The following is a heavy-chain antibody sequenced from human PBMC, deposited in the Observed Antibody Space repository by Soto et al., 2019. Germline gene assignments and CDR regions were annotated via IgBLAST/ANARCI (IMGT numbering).Heavy chain of an antibody. J-gene: IGHJ6*02. CDR2: INPKSGGT. Sequence: QVQLVQSGAEVKKPGASVKVSCKASGNSFTDYHIHWVRQAPGQGLEWLGRINPKSGGTSTAQKFQGWVTMTTDTSISTASMELTRLTSDDTAIYYCARGDSTDCSNGVCSFFYNHDMDVWGQGTTVTVSS. CDR1: GNSFTDYH. V-gene: IGHV1-2*04. CDR3: ARGDSTDCSNGVCSFFYNHDMDV. D-gene: IGHD2-8*01.